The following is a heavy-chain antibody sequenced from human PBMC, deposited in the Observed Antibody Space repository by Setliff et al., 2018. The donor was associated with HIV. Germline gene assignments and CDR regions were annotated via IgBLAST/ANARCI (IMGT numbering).Heavy chain of an antibody. D-gene: IGHD3-22*01. J-gene: IGHJ1*01. CDR1: GYTFTSFY. CDR3: ARLMTADYYDTSGYFQH. V-gene: IGHV1-46*01. CDR2: INPSGGST. Sequence: ASVKISCKASGYTFTSFYIHWVRQAPGQGLEWMGMINPSGGSTTYAQKFQGRVTMTRDTSTSAVYLELSSLRSEDTAVYYCARLMTADYYDTSGYFQHWGQGTLVTVPS.